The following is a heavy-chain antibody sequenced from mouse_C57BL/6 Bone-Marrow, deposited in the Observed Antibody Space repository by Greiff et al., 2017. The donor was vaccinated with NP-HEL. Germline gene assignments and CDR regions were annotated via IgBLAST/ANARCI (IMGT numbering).Heavy chain of an antibody. D-gene: IGHD1-1*01. CDR1: GYTFTSYG. CDR3: ATTTVVEVDFDV. J-gene: IGHJ1*03. V-gene: IGHV1-81*01. CDR2: IYPRSGNT. Sequence: QVQLQQSGAELARPGASVKLSCKASGYTFTSYGISWVKQRTGQGLEWIGEIYPRSGNTYYNEKFKGKATLTADKSSSTAYMELRSLTSEDSAVYFGATTTVVEVDFDVWGTGTTVTVSS.